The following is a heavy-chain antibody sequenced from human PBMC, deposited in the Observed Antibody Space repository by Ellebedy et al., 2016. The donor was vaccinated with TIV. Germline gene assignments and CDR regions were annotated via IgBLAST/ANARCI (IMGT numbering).Heavy chain of an antibody. CDR3: AREPVPTWAFDY. D-gene: IGHD4-11*01. V-gene: IGHV3-11*04. Sequence: PGGSLRLSCAASGFSFSDYYMSWIRQAPGKGLEWVSYISRSGNTIYYADSVKGRFTISRDNSKNSLYLQMNSLTVEDTAVYYCAREPVPTWAFDYWGQGTLVTVSS. CDR1: GFSFSDYY. J-gene: IGHJ4*02. CDR2: ISRSGNTI.